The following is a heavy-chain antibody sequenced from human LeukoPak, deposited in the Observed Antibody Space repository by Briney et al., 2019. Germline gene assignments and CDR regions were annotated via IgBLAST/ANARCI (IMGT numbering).Heavy chain of an antibody. Sequence: GGSLRLSCAASGFTFSNSWMHWVRQTPGKGPVWVSCINTDGNIMRYADSVKGRFTISRDNAKNTLYLQMNSLRVEDTAVYYCARAGGPPTAMGFDPWVQGSLVSVST. J-gene: IGHJ5*02. D-gene: IGHD2-2*01. V-gene: IGHV3-74*01. CDR1: GFTFSNSW. CDR3: ARAGGPPTAMGFDP. CDR2: INTDGNIM.